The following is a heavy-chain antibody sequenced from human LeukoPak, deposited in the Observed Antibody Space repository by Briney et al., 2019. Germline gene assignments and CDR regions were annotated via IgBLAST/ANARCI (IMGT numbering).Heavy chain of an antibody. CDR1: GVTFSDSY. J-gene: IGHJ4*02. V-gene: IGHV3-11*01. CDR3: ARGKYSFDF. Sequence: GGSLRLSCAASGVTFSDSYMSWIRQAPGKGLEYISYISSSGSTIYYADSVKGRFTLSRDNAKNSLSLETNSLRAEDTAVYYCARGKYSFDFWGQGTLVTVSS. CDR2: ISSSGSTI.